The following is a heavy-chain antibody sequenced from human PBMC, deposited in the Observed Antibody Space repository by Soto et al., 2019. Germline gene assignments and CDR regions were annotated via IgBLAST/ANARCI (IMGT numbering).Heavy chain of an antibody. V-gene: IGHV4-34*01. CDR2: INHSGST. D-gene: IGHD2-2*03. CDR3: ARRLDIVVVPAAWDY. J-gene: IGHJ4*02. CDR1: GGSFSGYY. Sequence: SETLSLTCAVYGGSFSGYYWSWSRQPPGKGLEWIGEINHSGSTNYNPSLKSRVTISVDTSKNQFSLKLSSVTAADTAVYYCARRLDIVVVPAAWDYWGQGTLVTVSS.